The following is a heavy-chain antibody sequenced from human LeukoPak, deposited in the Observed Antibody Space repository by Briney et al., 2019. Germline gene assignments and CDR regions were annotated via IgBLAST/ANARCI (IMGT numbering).Heavy chain of an antibody. J-gene: IGHJ5*02. CDR2: ISGSDDTT. V-gene: IGHV3-23*01. D-gene: IGHD4-23*01. CDR1: GVTFSSYA. Sequence: PGGSLRLSCAASGVTFSSYAMSWVRQAPGKGLEWVSTISGSDDTTYYADSVKGGFTICSENYKNTLYLQMNSLRAEDTAVYYCAQGYSGGNSGRHWFDPWGQGTLVTVSS. CDR3: AQGYSGGNSGRHWFDP.